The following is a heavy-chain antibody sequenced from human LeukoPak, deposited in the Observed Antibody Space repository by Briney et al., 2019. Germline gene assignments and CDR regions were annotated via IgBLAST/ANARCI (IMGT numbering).Heavy chain of an antibody. CDR3: ARWSSNYYDTSGRRFDP. CDR1: GGSISNYY. Sequence: SETLSLTCTVSGGSISNYYWSWIRQPPGKGLGWIGEINHSGSTNYNPSLKSRVTISVDTSKNQFSLMLSSVTAADTAVYYCARWSSNYYDTSGRRFDPWGQGTLVTVSS. V-gene: IGHV4-34*01. J-gene: IGHJ5*02. D-gene: IGHD3-22*01. CDR2: INHSGST.